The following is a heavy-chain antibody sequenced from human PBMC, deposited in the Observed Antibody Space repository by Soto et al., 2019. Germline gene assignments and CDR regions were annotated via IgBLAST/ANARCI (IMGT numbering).Heavy chain of an antibody. J-gene: IGHJ4*02. CDR2: ISGSGGRT. CDR3: ARRSSGWYFDY. Sequence: EVQLLESGGGLGQPGGSLRLSCAASGFTFSSYAMNWVRQAPGKGLEWVSVISGSGGRTYYADSVKGRFTISRDNSNNTLNLQMNSLRAEDTAVYYCARRSSGWYFDYWGQGTLVTVSS. D-gene: IGHD6-19*01. CDR1: GFTFSSYA. V-gene: IGHV3-23*01.